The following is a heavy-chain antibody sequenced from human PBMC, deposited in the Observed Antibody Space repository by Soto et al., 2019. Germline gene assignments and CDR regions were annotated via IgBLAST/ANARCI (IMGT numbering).Heavy chain of an antibody. CDR3: AREGTDTAMVYFDY. CDR1: GGTFSSYA. Sequence: ASVKVSCKASGGTFSSYAISWVRQAPGQGLEWMGWINPNSGGTNYAQKFQGWVTMTRDTSISTAYMELSRLRSDDTAVYYCAREGTDTAMVYFDYWGQGTLVTVSS. V-gene: IGHV1-2*04. D-gene: IGHD5-18*01. CDR2: INPNSGGT. J-gene: IGHJ4*02.